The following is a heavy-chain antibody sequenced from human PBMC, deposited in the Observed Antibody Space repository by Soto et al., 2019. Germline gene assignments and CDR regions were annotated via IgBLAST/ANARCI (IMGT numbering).Heavy chain of an antibody. CDR3: TDSARGGFGDSSSLRP. Sequence: QITLKESGPPLVEPTQTLTLTCTFSGFSLTTSGMSVAWIRQPPGKALEWLALIFWDDDTRYSPSLRSRFTIAKDTPKNDVHLKKTSMEPTDTARFYCTDSARGGFGDSSSLRPWGPGALVTVSS. J-gene: IGHJ5*02. CDR2: IFWDDDT. V-gene: IGHV2-5*02. D-gene: IGHD4-17*01. CDR1: GFSLTTSGMS.